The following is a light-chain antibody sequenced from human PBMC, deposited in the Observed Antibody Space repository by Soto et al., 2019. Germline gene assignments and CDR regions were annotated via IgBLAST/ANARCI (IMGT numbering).Light chain of an antibody. CDR3: KQYNSYSNT. Sequence: DIQMTQSPSTLSASVGDRVTITCRASQSISSWLAWYQQKPGKAPKLLIYDASSLESGVPSRFSGSGSGTEFTLTISSLQPDDFATYYCKQYNSYSNTFGQGTKLRSN. CDR2: DAS. J-gene: IGKJ2*01. CDR1: QSISSW. V-gene: IGKV1-5*01.